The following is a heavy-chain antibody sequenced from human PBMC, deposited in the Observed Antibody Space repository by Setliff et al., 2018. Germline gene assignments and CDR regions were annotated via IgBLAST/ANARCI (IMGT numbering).Heavy chain of an antibody. J-gene: IGHJ4*02. D-gene: IGHD5-12*01. CDR1: GFSITNGYY. V-gene: IGHV4-38-2*01. CDR3: ARVGGLLVATMPFDY. Sequence: PSETLSLTCAVSGFSITNGYYWGWIRQSPGKGLEWIGNIFQSGITFYNPPLKSRVTMSLDTSQNQFSLKLRSVTAADTAVYFCARVGGLLVATMPFDYWGQGTLVTVSS. CDR2: IFQSGIT.